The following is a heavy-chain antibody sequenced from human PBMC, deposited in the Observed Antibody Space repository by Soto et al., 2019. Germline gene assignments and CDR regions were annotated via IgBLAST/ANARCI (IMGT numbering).Heavy chain of an antibody. CDR1: GFTFGTYG. CDR3: ARLPNSYGSGWTYLNY. J-gene: IGHJ4*02. CDR2: ISGSGGST. V-gene: IGHV3-23*01. Sequence: EVHLLESGGGLVQPGGSLRLSCAASGFTFGTYGMSWVRQAPGKGLEWVSAISGSGGSTYYADSVKGRFTMSRDNSTNTLYLQMNSLRAEDTAVYYCARLPNSYGSGWTYLNYWGQGTLVTVSS. D-gene: IGHD2-15*01.